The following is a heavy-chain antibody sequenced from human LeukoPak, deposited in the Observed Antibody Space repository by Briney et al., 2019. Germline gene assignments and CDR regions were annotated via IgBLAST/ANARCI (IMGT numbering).Heavy chain of an antibody. CDR1: GYTFTGYY. D-gene: IGHD7-27*01. V-gene: IGHV1-2*02. Sequence: ASVKVSFKASGYTFTGYYMHGVRQAPGQGLEWMGWINPNSGGTNYAQKFQGRVTMTRDTSSSTAYMELSRLRSADTAVYYCARDGDAGAFDIWGQGTMVTVSS. J-gene: IGHJ3*02. CDR3: ARDGDAGAFDI. CDR2: INPNSGGT.